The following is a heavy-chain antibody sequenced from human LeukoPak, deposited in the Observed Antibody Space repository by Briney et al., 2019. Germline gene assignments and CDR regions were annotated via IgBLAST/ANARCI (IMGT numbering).Heavy chain of an antibody. CDR1: GYTFTGYY. V-gene: IGHV1-2*06. D-gene: IGHD3-10*01. CDR3: ARASITYYYGSGGYYNVYPDY. Sequence: ASAKVSCKASGYTFTGYYMHWVRQAPGQGLEWMGRINPNSGGTNYALKFQGRVAMTRDTSISTAYMELSRLRSDDTAVYYCARASITYYYGSGGYYNVYPDYWGQGTLVTVSS. J-gene: IGHJ4*02. CDR2: INPNSGGT.